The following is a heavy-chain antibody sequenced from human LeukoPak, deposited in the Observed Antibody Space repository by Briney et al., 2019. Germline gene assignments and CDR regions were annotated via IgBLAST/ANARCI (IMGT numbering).Heavy chain of an antibody. CDR3: ARHLNSGGNSPLVY. CDR1: GDFITSTPYY. D-gene: IGHD2-21*01. J-gene: IGHJ4*02. V-gene: IGHV4-39*01. Sequence: SETLSLTCTVSGDFITSTPYYWGWIRQSPGKGLEWIGIIYYSGSTYYNPSLKSRVTMSVDTSKNQFSLKLNSVTAANTAVYFCARHLNSGGNSPLVYWGQGTLVTVSS. CDR2: IYYSGST.